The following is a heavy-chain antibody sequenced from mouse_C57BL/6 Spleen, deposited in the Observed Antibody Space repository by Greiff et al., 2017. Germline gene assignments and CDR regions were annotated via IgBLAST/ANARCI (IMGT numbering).Heavy chain of an antibody. CDR1: GYTFTSYW. CDR2: IDPSDSET. CDR3: AREDGPGSSPFAY. J-gene: IGHJ3*01. D-gene: IGHD1-1*01. V-gene: IGHV1-52*01. Sequence: QVQLQQPGAELVRPGSSVKLSCKASGYTFTSYWMHWVKQRPIQGLEWIGNIDPSDSETHYNQKFKDKATLTVDKSSSTAYLQLSSLTSEDSAVYYCAREDGPGSSPFAYWGQGTLVTVSA.